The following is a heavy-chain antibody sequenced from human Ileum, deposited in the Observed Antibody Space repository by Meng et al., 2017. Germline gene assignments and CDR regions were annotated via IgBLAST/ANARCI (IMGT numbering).Heavy chain of an antibody. CDR2: INPNSGGT. Sequence: SETVSCKASGYTFSDYIIHWVRQAPGQGLEWVAWINPNSGGTKYAQKFQGGVTMTRDTSISTAYMDPSNLRSDDTAVYYCTRSRESVNDYWGQGKLVTVSS. CDR1: GYTFSDYI. V-gene: IGHV1-2*02. CDR3: TRSRESVNDY. D-gene: IGHD5/OR15-5a*01. J-gene: IGHJ4*02.